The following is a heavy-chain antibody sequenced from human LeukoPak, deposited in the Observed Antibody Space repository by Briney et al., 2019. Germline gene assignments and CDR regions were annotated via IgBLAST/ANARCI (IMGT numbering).Heavy chain of an antibody. CDR2: INYLGHFT. CDR1: GFSFGDSD. D-gene: IGHD1-1*01. Sequence: GGSLRLSCAASGFSFGDSDMNWFRQAPGEGPQWVADINYLGHFTSYADSVKGRFTIARDNSKNMLFLQMDGLRVEDTALYYCAKDPNWEGGYWGQGILVTVSS. J-gene: IGHJ4*02. V-gene: IGHV3-23*01. CDR3: AKDPNWEGGY.